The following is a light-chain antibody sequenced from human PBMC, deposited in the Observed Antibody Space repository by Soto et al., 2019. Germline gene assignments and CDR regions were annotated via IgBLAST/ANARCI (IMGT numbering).Light chain of an antibody. J-gene: IGKJ2*01. Sequence: EIVLTQSPATLSLSPGERATLSCRASQSVSSYLAWYQQKPGQAPRLLIYEASNRATGIPARFSGSGSGTDFTLTISSLGPEDFAVYYCQQRSNGPSYTFGQGTKLEIK. CDR3: QQRSNGPSYT. CDR1: QSVSSY. V-gene: IGKV3-11*01. CDR2: EAS.